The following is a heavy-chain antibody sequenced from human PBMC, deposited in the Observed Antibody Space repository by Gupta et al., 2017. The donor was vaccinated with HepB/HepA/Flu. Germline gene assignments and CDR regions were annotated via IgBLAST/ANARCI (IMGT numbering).Heavy chain of an antibody. J-gene: IGHJ4*02. V-gene: IGHV3-30-3*01. CDR3: ARARGEFDD. Sequence: QVQLVESGGGVVQPGRSLRLSCAASGFTFSSYAMHWARQAPGKGLEWVEVISYDGSKKDDAGAVKGRLTIARENSKNTMYMKMKRRRAEDTAVDDCARARGEFDDGGQGTMVTVYS. D-gene: IGHD3-16*01. CDR2: ISYDGSKK. CDR1: GFTFSSYA.